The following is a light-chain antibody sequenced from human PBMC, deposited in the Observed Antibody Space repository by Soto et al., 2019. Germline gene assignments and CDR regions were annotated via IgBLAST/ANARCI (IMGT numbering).Light chain of an antibody. Sequence: DIPMTQSPTSLSASVGDNVTISCRASQSISTYLNWYQQNPGEAPKLLIYEASTLQRGVPSRFAGSGSGTDFTLTITSLQPEDFATYYCQQSLTTPPTFGRGTRAEIK. CDR3: QQSLTTPPT. CDR2: EAS. J-gene: IGKJ1*01. CDR1: QSISTY. V-gene: IGKV1-39*01.